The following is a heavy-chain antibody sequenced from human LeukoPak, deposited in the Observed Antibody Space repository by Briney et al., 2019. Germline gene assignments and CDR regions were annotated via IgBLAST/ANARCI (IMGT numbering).Heavy chain of an antibody. J-gene: IGHJ4*02. D-gene: IGHD6-13*01. CDR2: INPNSGGT. V-gene: IGHV1-2*02. Sequence: ASVKVSCKASGYTFTGYYMHWVRQAPGQGLEWMGWINPNSGGTSYAQKFQGRVTMTRDTSISTAYMELSRLRSDDTAVYYCARDDVVWYSSSWYYFDYWGQGTLVTVSS. CDR1: GYTFTGYY. CDR3: ARDDVVWYSSSWYYFDY.